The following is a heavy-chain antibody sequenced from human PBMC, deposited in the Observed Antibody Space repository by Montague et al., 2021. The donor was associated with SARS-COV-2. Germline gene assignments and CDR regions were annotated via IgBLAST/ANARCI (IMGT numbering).Heavy chain of an antibody. CDR2: IYWDDDK. D-gene: IGHD4-17*01. Sequence: PALVKPTQTLTLTCTFSGFPLNTSGEGVGWVRQPPGRALEWLALIYWDDDKRYSPSLKSRSTISKDTTKNEVVLTVANMDPVDTATYYCARYGDYGSWFDPWGQGTLVTVSS. V-gene: IGHV2-5*02. CDR1: GFPLNTSGEG. J-gene: IGHJ5*02. CDR3: ARYGDYGSWFDP.